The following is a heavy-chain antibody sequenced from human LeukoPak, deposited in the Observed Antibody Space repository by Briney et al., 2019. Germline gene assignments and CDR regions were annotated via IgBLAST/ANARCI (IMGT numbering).Heavy chain of an antibody. V-gene: IGHV4-38-2*02. CDR3: ARDVRGFDY. D-gene: IGHD3-10*01. J-gene: IGHJ4*02. CDR1: GYSISSGYY. CDR2: IYHGGTT. Sequence: SETLSLTCAISGYSISSGYYWGWIRQSPGKGLECIGIIYHGGTTHYNPSLKSRVTISVDTSKNQLPLKLSSVTAADTAVYYCARDVRGFDYWGQGTLVTVSS.